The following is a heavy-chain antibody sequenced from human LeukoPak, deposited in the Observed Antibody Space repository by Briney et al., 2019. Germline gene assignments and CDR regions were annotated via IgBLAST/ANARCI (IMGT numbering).Heavy chain of an antibody. CDR3: SRTYRDDAFDI. Sequence: SETLSLTCTVSGGSISSGSYYWSWIRQPAGKGLEWIGRIYTSGSANYNPSLKSRVTISVGTSKNQFSLKLSSVTATDTAVYYCSRTYRDDAFDIWSQGTMVTVSS. D-gene: IGHD5-18*01. CDR1: GGSISSGSYY. CDR2: IYTSGSA. J-gene: IGHJ3*02. V-gene: IGHV4-61*02.